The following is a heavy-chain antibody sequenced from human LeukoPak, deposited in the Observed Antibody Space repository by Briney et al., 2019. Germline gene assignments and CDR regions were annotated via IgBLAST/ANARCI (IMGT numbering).Heavy chain of an antibody. J-gene: IGHJ4*02. CDR3: ARSQTYSYYYDSSGYLGY. V-gene: IGHV3-48*03. Sequence: PGGSLRLSCAASGFTFSSYEMNWVRQAPGKGPEWVSYISSSGSTIYYADSVKGRFTISRDNAKNSLYLQMNSLRAEDTAVYYCARSQTYSYYYDSSGYLGYWGQGTLVTVSS. D-gene: IGHD3-22*01. CDR1: GFTFSSYE. CDR2: ISSSGSTI.